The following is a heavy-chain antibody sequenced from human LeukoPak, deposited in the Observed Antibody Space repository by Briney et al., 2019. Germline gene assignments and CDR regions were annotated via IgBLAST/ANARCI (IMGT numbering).Heavy chain of an antibody. CDR1: GGSISSYY. J-gene: IGHJ5*02. CDR2: IYYSGST. CDR3: ASQPEYYYGSGSYYPFDP. V-gene: IGHV4-59*08. Sequence: KASETLSLTCTVSGGSISSYYWSWIRQPPGKGLEGIGYIYYSGSTNYNPSLQSRVTISVDTSKNQFSLKLSSVTAADTAVYYCASQPEYYYGSGSYYPFDPWGQGTLVTVSS. D-gene: IGHD3-10*01.